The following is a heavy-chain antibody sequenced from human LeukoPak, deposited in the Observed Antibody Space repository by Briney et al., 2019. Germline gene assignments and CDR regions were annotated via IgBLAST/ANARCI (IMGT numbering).Heavy chain of an antibody. CDR3: ARDRTSFLFDP. V-gene: IGHV4-61*01. Sequence: SETLSLTCTVSGGSFSSGSYYWSWIRQPPGKGLEWIGYIYYSGSTNYNPSLKSRVTISVDTSKNQFSLKLSSVTAADTAVYYCARDRTSFLFDPWGQGTLVTVSS. J-gene: IGHJ5*02. D-gene: IGHD3-16*02. CDR2: IYYSGST. CDR1: GGSFSSGSYY.